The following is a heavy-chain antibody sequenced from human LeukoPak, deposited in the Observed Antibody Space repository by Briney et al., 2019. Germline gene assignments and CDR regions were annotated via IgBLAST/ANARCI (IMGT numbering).Heavy chain of an antibody. Sequence: GGSLRLSCAASGFTFSSYAMSWVRQAPGKGLEWVSVISGSGDNTYYADSVKGRFTISRDNTKNSLFLQLSRLRAEDTAVYYCVREGVGYSYGYAYWGQGTLVTVSS. V-gene: IGHV3-23*01. CDR3: VREGVGYSYGYAY. CDR1: GFTFSSYA. J-gene: IGHJ4*02. CDR2: ISGSGDNT. D-gene: IGHD5-18*01.